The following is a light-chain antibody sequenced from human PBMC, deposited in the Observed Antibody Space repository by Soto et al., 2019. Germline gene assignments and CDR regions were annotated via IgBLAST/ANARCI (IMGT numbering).Light chain of an antibody. CDR3: QEYTTYSWA. CDR1: QTISSW. Sequence: DIQMTQSPSTLSGSVGDRVTITCRASQTISSWLAWYQQKPGKAPKLLIYKASTLKSGVPSRFSGSGSGTEFPLTISSLQPDDFATYHCQEYTTYSWAFGQGTKVDIK. V-gene: IGKV1-5*03. CDR2: KAS. J-gene: IGKJ1*01.